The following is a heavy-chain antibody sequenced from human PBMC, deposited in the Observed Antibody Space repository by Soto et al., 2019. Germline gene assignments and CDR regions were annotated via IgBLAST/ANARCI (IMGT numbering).Heavy chain of an antibody. CDR3: ARGPRYYYYMDV. CDR2: MNPNSGNT. J-gene: IGHJ6*03. D-gene: IGHD6-6*01. CDR1: GYTFTSYD. V-gene: IGHV1-8*01. Sequence: GASVKVSCKASGYTFTSYDINWVRQATGQGLEWMGWMNPNSGNTGYAQKFQGRVTMTRNTSISTAYMELSSLRSEDTAVYYCARGPRYYYYMDVWGKGTTVTVSS.